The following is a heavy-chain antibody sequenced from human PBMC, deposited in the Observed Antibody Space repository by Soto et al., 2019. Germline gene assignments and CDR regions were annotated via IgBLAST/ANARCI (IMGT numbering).Heavy chain of an antibody. V-gene: IGHV4-31*03. CDR2: IYYSGST. CDR3: VRDDFGLGLDY. CDR1: GGSIGSGGYY. J-gene: IGHJ4*02. D-gene: IGHD1-26*01. Sequence: PSETLSLTCTVSGGSIGSGGYYWSWIRQHPGKGLEWIGYIYYSGSTYYNPSLKSRVTISVDTSKNQFSLKLSSVTAADTAVYYCVRDDFGLGLDYWGLGTLVTVSS.